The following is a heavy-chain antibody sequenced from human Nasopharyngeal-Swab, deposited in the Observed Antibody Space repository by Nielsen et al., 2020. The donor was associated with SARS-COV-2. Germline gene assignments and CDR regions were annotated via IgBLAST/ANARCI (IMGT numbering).Heavy chain of an antibody. CDR1: GFTFSSYG. J-gene: IGHJ3*02. V-gene: IGHV3-30*18. CDR3: AKEGAFDI. CDR2: ISYDGSNK. Sequence: GGSLRLSCVASGFTFSSYGMHWVRQAPGKGLEWVAVISYDGSNKYYADSVKGRFTISRDNSKNTLYLQMNSLRAEDTAMYYCAKEGAFDIWGQGTMVTVSS.